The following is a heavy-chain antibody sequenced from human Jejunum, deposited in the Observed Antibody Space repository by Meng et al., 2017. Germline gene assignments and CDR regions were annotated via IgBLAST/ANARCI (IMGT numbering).Heavy chain of an antibody. V-gene: IGHV2-5*02. D-gene: IGHD3-22*01. Sequence: QITMKESGPTLVKPTQTLTLTCTFSGFSLSTSGGGVGWIRTPPGKALEWLAINYWDDDKRYSPSLKSRLTITKDTSKNQVVLTMTNMDPVDTATYYCARLPDYYDTSGYYGWCQGSLVTVSS. CDR3: ARLPDYYDTSGYYG. CDR2: NYWDDDK. J-gene: IGHJ4*02. CDR1: GFSLSTSGGG.